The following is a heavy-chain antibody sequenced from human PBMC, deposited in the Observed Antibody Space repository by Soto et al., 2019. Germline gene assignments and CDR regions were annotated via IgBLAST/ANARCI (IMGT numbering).Heavy chain of an antibody. J-gene: IGHJ4*02. CDR2: GHHSGRT. V-gene: IGHV4-4*02. D-gene: IGHD1-26*01. CDR1: GGSMTSSNW. Sequence: QVQLQESGPGLVKPSGTLSLTCTVSGGSMTSSNWWNWVRQSPGKGLEWIGEGHHSGRTNYNPSLTSRVTTSVDTSKNHFSLTLSSVPAADTAVYYCARSEATGLDHWGQGTLVTVSS. CDR3: ARSEATGLDH.